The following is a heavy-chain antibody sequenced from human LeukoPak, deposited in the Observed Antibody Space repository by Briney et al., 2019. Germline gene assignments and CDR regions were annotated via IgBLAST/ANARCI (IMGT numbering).Heavy chain of an antibody. CDR2: IIPIFGTA. V-gene: IGHV1-69*06. CDR1: GGTFSNYA. Sequence: SVKVSCKASGGTFSNYAISWVRQAPGQGPEWMGGIIPIFGTANYAQKFRGRVTITADKSTRTAYMELSSLRSEDTAVYYCARDNSVRDEAWWFNPWGQGTLVTVSS. J-gene: IGHJ5*02. D-gene: IGHD5-24*01. CDR3: ARDNSVRDEAWWFNP.